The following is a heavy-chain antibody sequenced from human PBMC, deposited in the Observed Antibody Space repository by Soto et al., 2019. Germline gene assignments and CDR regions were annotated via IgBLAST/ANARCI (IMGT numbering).Heavy chain of an antibody. CDR3: ARAIMITFGGVIGIDY. D-gene: IGHD3-16*01. CDR1: GFTFSSYA. V-gene: IGHV3-30-3*01. J-gene: IGHJ4*02. Sequence: GGSLRLSCAASGFTFSSYAMHWVRQAPGKGLEWVAVISYDGSNKYYADSVKGRFTISRDNSKNTLYLQMNSLRAEDTAVYYCARAIMITFGGVIGIDYWGQGTLVTVSS. CDR2: ISYDGSNK.